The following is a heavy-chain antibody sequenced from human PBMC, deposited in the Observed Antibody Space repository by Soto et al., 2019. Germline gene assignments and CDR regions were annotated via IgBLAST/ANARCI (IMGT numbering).Heavy chain of an antibody. CDR3: ARVPPLLGFGELFPTPYGMDV. J-gene: IGHJ6*02. CDR1: GYTFTSYG. V-gene: IGHV1-18*01. D-gene: IGHD3-10*01. Sequence: QVQLVQSGAEVKKPGASVKVSCKASGYTFTSYGISWVRQAPGQGLEWMGWISAYNGNTNYAQKLQGRVTMTTDTPTSTAYMELRSLRSDDTAVYYCARVPPLLGFGELFPTPYGMDVWGQGTTVTVSS. CDR2: ISAYNGNT.